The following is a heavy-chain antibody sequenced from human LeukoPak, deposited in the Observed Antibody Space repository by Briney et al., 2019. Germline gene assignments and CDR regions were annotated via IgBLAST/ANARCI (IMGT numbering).Heavy chain of an antibody. Sequence: PGGSLRLSCAGSGFTFSSYAMSWVRQAPGKGLEWVSAISGSGGSTYYADSVKGRFTISRDNSKNTLYLQMNSLRAEDTAVYYCAKAGGYSYGNFDYWGQGTLVTVSS. D-gene: IGHD5-18*01. CDR3: AKAGGYSYGNFDY. CDR2: ISGSGGST. CDR1: GFTFSSYA. V-gene: IGHV3-23*01. J-gene: IGHJ4*02.